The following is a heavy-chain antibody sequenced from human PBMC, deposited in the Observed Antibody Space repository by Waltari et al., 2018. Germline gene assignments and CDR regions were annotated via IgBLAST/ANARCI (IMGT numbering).Heavy chain of an antibody. CDR2: INHSGST. V-gene: IGHV4-34*01. Sequence: QVQLQQWGAGLLKPSETLSLTCAGYGGSFSGYSWSWIRQPPGKGLEWIGEINHSGSTNYNPSLKSRVTISVDTSKNQFSLKLSSVTAADTAVYYCARWGIAVAGTGFDYWGQGTLVTVSS. CDR3: ARWGIAVAGTGFDY. CDR1: GGSFSGYS. J-gene: IGHJ4*02. D-gene: IGHD6-19*01.